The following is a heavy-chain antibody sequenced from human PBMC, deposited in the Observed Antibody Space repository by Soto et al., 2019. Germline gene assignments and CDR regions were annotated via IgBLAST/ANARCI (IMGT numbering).Heavy chain of an antibody. Sequence: HVQLQESGPGQVKPSETLSLTCSVSGGSLSGFPWIWIRQPPGKGLDWVGYIYHTGRSNYNPSLKSRLTISLDMSRNQFSLQLTSVTAADTALYYCARVSNEYGGNGAFDYWGLGTLVTVSS. CDR1: GGSLSGFP. J-gene: IGHJ4*02. D-gene: IGHD4-17*01. CDR3: ARVSNEYGGNGAFDY. V-gene: IGHV4-59*01. CDR2: IYHTGRS.